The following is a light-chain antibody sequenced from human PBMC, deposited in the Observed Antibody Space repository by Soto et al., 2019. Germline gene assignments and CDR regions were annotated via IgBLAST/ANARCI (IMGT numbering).Light chain of an antibody. V-gene: IGLV2-23*01. CDR1: KKNLWSYIF. CDR2: EGN. Sequence: QSALTRPASGLGPPGRPIPISSTETKKNLWSYIFVSWYQQNPGKAPKVMLYEGNKRPSGVSNRFSASKSGNTASLTISGLQADDEADYYCSSYAGSSIYVVFGGGTKVTVL. J-gene: IGLJ2*01. CDR3: SSYAGSSIYVV.